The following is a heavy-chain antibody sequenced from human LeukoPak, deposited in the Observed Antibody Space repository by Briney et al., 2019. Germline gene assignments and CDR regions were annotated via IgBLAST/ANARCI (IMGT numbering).Heavy chain of an antibody. CDR1: GYPFTTWE. Sequence: GASVRVSCKPSGYPFTTWEINWVRQAAGQGLEWMGWVHPNGGNTAYAQKFQRRVTMTRDTSISTAYMELSGLTSDDTAVYFCARGPRNAPWGQGTLVTVSS. CDR2: VHPNGGNT. CDR3: ARGPRNAP. V-gene: IGHV1-8*01. D-gene: IGHD1-1*01. J-gene: IGHJ5*02.